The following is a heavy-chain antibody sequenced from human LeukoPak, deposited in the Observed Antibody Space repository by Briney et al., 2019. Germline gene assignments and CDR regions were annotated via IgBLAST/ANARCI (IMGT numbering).Heavy chain of an antibody. V-gene: IGHV3-33*08. CDR3: ARDPTAYYDSSGYYLNTIDY. CDR1: GFTFSSFE. D-gene: IGHD3-22*01. J-gene: IGHJ4*02. CDR2: IWYDGSKK. Sequence: GGSLRLSCAASGFTFSSFEMNWVRQAPGKGLDWVAVIWYDGSKKYYADSLKGRFTISRDNVKNTLYLQMNSLRVEDTAVYYCARDPTAYYDSSGYYLNTIDYWGQGTLVTVSS.